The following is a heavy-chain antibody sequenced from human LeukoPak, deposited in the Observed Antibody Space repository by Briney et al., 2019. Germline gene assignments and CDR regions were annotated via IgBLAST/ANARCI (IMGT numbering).Heavy chain of an antibody. CDR3: ARAGRYCSSTSCSIPDY. CDR1: GFTFSDYY. CDR2: ISSSSSYT. D-gene: IGHD2-2*01. J-gene: IGHJ4*02. Sequence: NPGGSLRLSCAASGFTFSDYYMSWIRQAPGKGLEWVSYISSSSSYTNYADSVKGRFTISRDNAKNSLYLQMNSLRAEDTAVYYCARAGRYCSSTSCSIPDYWGQGTLVTVSS. V-gene: IGHV3-11*06.